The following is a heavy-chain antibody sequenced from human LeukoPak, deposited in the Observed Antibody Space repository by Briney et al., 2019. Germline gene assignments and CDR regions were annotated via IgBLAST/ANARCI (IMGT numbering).Heavy chain of an antibody. Sequence: GGTLRLSCAASGFTFSSYGMSWVRQAPGKGLEWVSAISGSGGSTYYADSVKGRLTISRDNSKNTLYLQMNSLRAEDTAVYYCAKGVAPLRIVVVAATFDCWGQGTLVTVSS. CDR1: GFTFSSYG. CDR2: ISGSGGST. D-gene: IGHD2-15*01. J-gene: IGHJ4*02. CDR3: AKGVAPLRIVVVAATFDC. V-gene: IGHV3-23*01.